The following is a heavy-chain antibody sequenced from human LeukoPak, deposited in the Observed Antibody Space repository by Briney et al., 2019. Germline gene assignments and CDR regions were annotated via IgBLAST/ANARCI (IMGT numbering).Heavy chain of an antibody. CDR2: ISYDGSNK. D-gene: IGHD6-13*01. V-gene: IGHV3-30*18. Sequence: GGTLTLSCAASGFTISSYGRHWVRQAPGKGLEWVAVISYDGSNKYYADSVKGRFTISRDNSRNTLYLQMNSLRAEDTAVYYCTKDTGYSSSWYGFDYWGQGTLVTVSS. CDR3: TKDTGYSSSWYGFDY. J-gene: IGHJ4*02. CDR1: GFTISSYG.